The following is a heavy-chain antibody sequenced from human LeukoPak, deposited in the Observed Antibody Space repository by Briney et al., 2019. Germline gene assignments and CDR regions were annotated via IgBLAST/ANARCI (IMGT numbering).Heavy chain of an antibody. CDR2: IYYSGST. Sequence: SETLSLTCTVSGGSISSSSYYWGWIRQPPGKGLEWIGSIYYSGSTYYNPSLKSRVTISVDTSKNQFSLKLSAVTVADTAVYYCAREWVTILHYMDVWGKGTTVTVSS. CDR1: GGSISSSSYY. V-gene: IGHV4-39*02. D-gene: IGHD3-3*01. CDR3: AREWVTILHYMDV. J-gene: IGHJ6*03.